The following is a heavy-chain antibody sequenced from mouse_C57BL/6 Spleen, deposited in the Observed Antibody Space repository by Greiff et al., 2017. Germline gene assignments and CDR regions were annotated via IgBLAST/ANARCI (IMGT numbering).Heavy chain of an antibody. CDR1: GYAFSSYW. D-gene: IGHD1-3*01. J-gene: IGHJ2*01. CDR2: IYPGDGDT. Sequence: VKLQESGAELVKPGASVKISCKASGYAFSSYWMNWVKQRPGKGLEWIGQIYPGDGDTNYNGKFKGKATLTADKSSSTAYMQLSSLTSEDAAVYFCARTSGGTWLSYWGQGTTLTVSS. V-gene: IGHV1-80*01. CDR3: ARTSGGTWLSY.